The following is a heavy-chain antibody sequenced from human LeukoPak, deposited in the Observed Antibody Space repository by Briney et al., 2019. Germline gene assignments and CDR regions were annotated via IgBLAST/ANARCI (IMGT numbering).Heavy chain of an antibody. CDR1: GFTFSSYA. J-gene: IGHJ4*02. V-gene: IGHV3-23*01. D-gene: IGHD3-10*01. CDR2: ISGSGGST. CDR3: AKGAPIDYYYGSGSYYGD. Sequence: GSLRLSCAASGFTFSSYAMSWVRQAPGKGLEWVSAISGSGGSTYYADSVKGRFTISRDNSKNTLYLQMNSLRAEDTAVYYCAKGAPIDYYYGSGSYYGDWGQGTLVTVSS.